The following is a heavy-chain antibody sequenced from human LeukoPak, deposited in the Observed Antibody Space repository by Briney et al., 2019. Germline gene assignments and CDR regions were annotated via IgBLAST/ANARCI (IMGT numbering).Heavy chain of an antibody. V-gene: IGHV1-69*05. D-gene: IGHD4-23*01. CDR1: GGTFSSYA. J-gene: IGHJ4*02. Sequence: SVKVSCKASGGTFSSYAISWVRQAPGQGLEWMGRIIPIFGTANYAQKFQGRVTITTDESTSTAYMELSSLRSEDTAVYYCARDPLGYGGNRYFDYWGRGTLVTVSS. CDR2: IIPIFGTA. CDR3: ARDPLGYGGNRYFDY.